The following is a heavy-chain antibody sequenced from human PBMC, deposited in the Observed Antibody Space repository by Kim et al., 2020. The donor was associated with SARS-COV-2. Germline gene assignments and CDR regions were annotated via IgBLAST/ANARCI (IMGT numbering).Heavy chain of an antibody. CDR3: ASLVPRVDY. D-gene: IGHD2-2*01. V-gene: IGHV1-3*01. Sequence: GNTKYSQKFQGRVTITRDTSASTAYMELSSLRSEDTAVYYCASLVPRVDYWGQGTLVTVSS. J-gene: IGHJ4*02. CDR2: GNT.